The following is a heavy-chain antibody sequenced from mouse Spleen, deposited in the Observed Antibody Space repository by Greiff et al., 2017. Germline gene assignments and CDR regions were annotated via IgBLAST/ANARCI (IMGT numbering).Heavy chain of an antibody. Sequence: VHLVESGPGLVAPSQSLSITCTVSGFSLTSYGVHWVRQPPGKGLEWLVVIWSDGSTTYNSALKSRLSISKDNSKSQVFLKMNSLQTDDTAMYYCARNEDAYYRSAWFAYWGQGTLVTVSA. CDR3: ARNEDAYYRSAWFAY. D-gene: IGHD2-14*01. J-gene: IGHJ3*01. CDR1: GFSLTSYG. CDR2: IWSDGST. V-gene: IGHV2-6*02.